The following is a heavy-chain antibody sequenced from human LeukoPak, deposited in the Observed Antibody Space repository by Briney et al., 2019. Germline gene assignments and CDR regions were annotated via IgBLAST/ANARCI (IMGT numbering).Heavy chain of an antibody. CDR2: INWNGGST. D-gene: IGHD2-2*01. J-gene: IGHJ3*02. V-gene: IGHV3-20*01. CDR1: GFTFDDYG. CDR3: ARRCSSTSCYGAFDI. Sequence: GSLRLSCAASGFTFDDYGMSWVRQAPGKGLEWVSGINWNGGSTGYADSVKGRFTISRDNAKNSLYLQMNSLRAEDTALYHCARRCSSTSCYGAFDIWGQGTMVTVSS.